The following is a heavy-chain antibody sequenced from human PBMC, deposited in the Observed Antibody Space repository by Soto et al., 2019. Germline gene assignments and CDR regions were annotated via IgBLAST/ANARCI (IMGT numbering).Heavy chain of an antibody. V-gene: IGHV4-34*01. CDR3: ARTYCTNGVCYDFDY. J-gene: IGHJ4*02. CDR2: INHSGST. Sequence: SETLSLTCAVYGGSFSGYYWSWIRPPPGKGLEWIGEINHSGSTNYNPSLKSRVTISVDTSKNQFSRKLSSVYASDTALYYCARTYCTNGVCYDFDYWGKGTMVTVSS. CDR1: GGSFSGYY. D-gene: IGHD2-8*01.